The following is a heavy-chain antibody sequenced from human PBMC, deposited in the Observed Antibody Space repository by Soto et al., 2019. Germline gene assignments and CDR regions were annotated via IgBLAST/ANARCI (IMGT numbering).Heavy chain of an antibody. CDR2: IIPIFGTA. J-gene: IGHJ6*02. CDR3: AREGAAAGTYYYYGMDV. D-gene: IGHD6-13*01. V-gene: IGHV1-69*12. Sequence: QVQLVQSGAEVKKPGSSVKVSCKASGGTFSSYAISWVRQAPGQGLEWMGGIIPIFGTANYAQKFQGRVTITADEATSTAYMELSSLRSEDTAVYYCAREGAAAGTYYYYGMDVCGQGTTVTVSS. CDR1: GGTFSSYA.